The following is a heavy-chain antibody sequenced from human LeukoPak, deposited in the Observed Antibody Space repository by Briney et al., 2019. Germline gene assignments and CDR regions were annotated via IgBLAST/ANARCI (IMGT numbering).Heavy chain of an antibody. J-gene: IGHJ4*02. Sequence: SETLSLTCTVSGGSISSYYWSWIRQPPGKGLEWIGNIYYSGSTNYNPSLKSRVTISVDTSKNQLSLKLSSVTAADTAVYYCTRVMSGSGSYPNYFDYWGQGTPVTGSS. V-gene: IGHV4-59*01. CDR2: IYYSGST. CDR3: TRVMSGSGSYPNYFDY. D-gene: IGHD3-10*01. CDR1: GGSISSYY.